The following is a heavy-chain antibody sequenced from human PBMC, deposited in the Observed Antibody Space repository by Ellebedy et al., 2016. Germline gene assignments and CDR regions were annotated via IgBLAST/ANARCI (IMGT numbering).Heavy chain of an antibody. J-gene: IGHJ6*02. D-gene: IGHD3-10*01. CDR3: ARLPWVRGVGNYGMDG. V-gene: IGHV4-39*01. CDR2: IYYSGST. Sequence: SETLSLTXTVSGGSISSSSYYWGWIRQPPGKGLEWIGSIYYSGSTYYNPSLKSRVTISVDTSKNQFSLKLSSVTAADTAVYYCARLPWVRGVGNYGMDGWGQGTTVTVSS. CDR1: GGSISSSSYY.